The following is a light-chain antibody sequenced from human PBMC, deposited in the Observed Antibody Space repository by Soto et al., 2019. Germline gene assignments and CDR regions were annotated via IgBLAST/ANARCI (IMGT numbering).Light chain of an antibody. CDR1: QGISSW. V-gene: IGKV1D-12*01. J-gene: IGKJ4*01. CDR3: QQANSFPLT. CDR2: AAS. Sequence: DLQMTQSPSSVSASVGDRVTITCRASQGISSWLVWYQQKPGKAPKLLIYAASSLQTGVPSRFSGSGSGTDFTLTISSLQPEDFATYYCQQANSFPLTFGGGTKVEIK.